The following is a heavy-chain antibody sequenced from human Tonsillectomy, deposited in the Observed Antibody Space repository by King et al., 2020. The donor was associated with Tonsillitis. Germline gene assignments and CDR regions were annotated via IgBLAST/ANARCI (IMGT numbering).Heavy chain of an antibody. CDR1: GYTFTGYY. Sequence: QLVQSGAEVKKPGASVKVSCMASGYTFTGYYMHWVRQAPGQGLEWMGWINPNSGGTNYAQKFQGRVTMTRDTSISTAYMELSRLRSDDTAVYYCARAGENNLEWLLGWFDPWGQGTLVTVSS. CDR3: ARAGENNLEWLLGWFDP. CDR2: INPNSGGT. V-gene: IGHV1-2*02. J-gene: IGHJ5*02. D-gene: IGHD3-3*01.